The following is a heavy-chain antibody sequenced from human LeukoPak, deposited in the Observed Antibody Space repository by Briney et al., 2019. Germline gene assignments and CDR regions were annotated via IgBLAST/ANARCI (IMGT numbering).Heavy chain of an antibody. V-gene: IGHV1-46*01. CDR3: AREYSSSWPYYYYYMDV. D-gene: IGHD6-13*01. Sequence: GASVKVSCKASGYTFTSYYMHWVRQAPGQGLEWMGIINPSGGSTSYAQKFQGRVTMTRDMSTSTVYMELSSLRSEDAAVYYCAREYSSSWPYYYYYMDVWGKGTTVTVSS. CDR1: GYTFTSYY. J-gene: IGHJ6*03. CDR2: INPSGGST.